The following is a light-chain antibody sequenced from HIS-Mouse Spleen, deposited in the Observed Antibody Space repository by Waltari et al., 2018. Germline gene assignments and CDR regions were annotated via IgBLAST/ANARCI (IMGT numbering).Light chain of an antibody. CDR2: EGS. J-gene: IGLJ3*02. Sequence: QSALTQPASVSGSPGQSITLSCTGTSSDVGSYNLVSWYQQPPGKAPKLMIYEGSKRPSGVSNRFSGSKSGNTASLIISGLQAEDEADYYCCSYAGSSTWVFGGGTKLTVL. V-gene: IGLV2-23*01. CDR3: CSYAGSSTWV. CDR1: SSDVGSYNL.